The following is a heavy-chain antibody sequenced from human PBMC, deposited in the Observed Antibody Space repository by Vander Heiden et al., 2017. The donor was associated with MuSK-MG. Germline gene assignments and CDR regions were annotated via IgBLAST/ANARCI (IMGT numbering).Heavy chain of an antibody. Sequence: QLQLQESGPGLVTPSETLSLTCTVSGGSISSSSYYWGWIRQPPGKGLEWIGSIYYSGSTYYNPSLKSRVTISVDTSKNQFSLKLSSVTAADTAVYYCAIGYGDYVAFQHWGQGTLVTVSS. CDR3: AIGYGDYVAFQH. J-gene: IGHJ1*01. CDR1: GGSISSSSYY. D-gene: IGHD4-17*01. V-gene: IGHV4-39*07. CDR2: IYYSGST.